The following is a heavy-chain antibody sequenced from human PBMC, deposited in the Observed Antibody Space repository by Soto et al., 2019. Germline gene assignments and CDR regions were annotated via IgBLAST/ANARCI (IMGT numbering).Heavy chain of an antibody. V-gene: IGHV4-59*01. D-gene: IGHD5-18*01. CDR1: GGSISSYY. CDR3: GRFWEGTAMDFYYYYYGRDV. Sequence: SETLSLTCTVSGGSISSYYWSWIRQPPGKGLEWIGYIYYSGSTNYNPSLKSRVTISVDTSKNQFSLKLSSVTAADTAVYYCGRFWEGTAMDFYYYYYGRDVGGQGP. CDR2: IYYSGST. J-gene: IGHJ6*02.